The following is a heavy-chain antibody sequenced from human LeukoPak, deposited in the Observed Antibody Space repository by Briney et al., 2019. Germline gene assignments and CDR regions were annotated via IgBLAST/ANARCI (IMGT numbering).Heavy chain of an antibody. CDR1: GGTFSSYA. V-gene: IGHV1-69*06. J-gene: IGHJ4*02. Sequence: GASVKVSCKASGGTFSSYAISWVRQAPGQGLEWMGGIIPIFGTANYAQKFQGRVAMTEDTSTDTAYMELSSLRSEDTAVYYCATTLPLYYGGNSRFEYWGQGTLVTVSS. CDR3: ATTLPLYYGGNSRFEY. D-gene: IGHD4-23*01. CDR2: IIPIFGTA.